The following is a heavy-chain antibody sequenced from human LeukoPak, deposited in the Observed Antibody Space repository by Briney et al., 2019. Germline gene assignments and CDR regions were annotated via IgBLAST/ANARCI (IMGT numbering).Heavy chain of an antibody. D-gene: IGHD6-19*01. Sequence: QPGGSLRLSCAASGFTFSSYWMHWVRQAPGKGLVWVSRINSDGSSTSYADSVKGRFTISRDNAKNTLYLQMNSLRAEDTAVYYCARKKGYSSGWTSLDYWGQGTLVTVSS. J-gene: IGHJ4*02. V-gene: IGHV3-74*01. CDR3: ARKKGYSSGWTSLDY. CDR1: GFTFSSYW. CDR2: INSDGSST.